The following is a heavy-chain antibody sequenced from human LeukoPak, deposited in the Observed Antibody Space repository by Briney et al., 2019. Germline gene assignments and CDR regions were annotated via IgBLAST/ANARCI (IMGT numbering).Heavy chain of an antibody. CDR1: GFTVSSNY. J-gene: IGHJ3*02. D-gene: IGHD5-12*01. CDR3: ARDSRPGYGGAHDI. CDR2: IYSGGST. Sequence: GGSLRLSCAASGFTVSSNYMSWVRQAPGKGLEWVSVIYSGGSTYYADSVKGRFTISRENAKNSFYLQMNSLRAEDTAVYYCARDSRPGYGGAHDIWGPGTMVTVSS. V-gene: IGHV3-53*01.